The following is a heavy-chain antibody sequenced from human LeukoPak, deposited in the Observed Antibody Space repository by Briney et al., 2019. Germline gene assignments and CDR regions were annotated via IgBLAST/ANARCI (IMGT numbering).Heavy chain of an antibody. CDR2: INPNTGVT. D-gene: IGHD5-18*01. CDR3: ARTWIQLFTPGFDL. J-gene: IGHJ4*02. Sequence: ASVKVSCMASGYTFSGHYLHWVRQAPGQGLEWMGRINPNTGVTQYTENFQGRVTMTGDTSISTAYMELNGLRSDDTAIYYCARTWIQLFTPGFDLWGQGTLVTVSS. CDR1: GYTFSGHY. V-gene: IGHV1-2*06.